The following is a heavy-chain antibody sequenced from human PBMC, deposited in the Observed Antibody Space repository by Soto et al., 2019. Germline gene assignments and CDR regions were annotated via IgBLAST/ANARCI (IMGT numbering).Heavy chain of an antibody. Sequence: SETLSLTCAVYGGSFSGYYWSWIRQPPGKGLEWIGEINHSGSTNYNPSLKSRVTISVDTSKNQFSLKLSSVTAADTAVYYCARHRSGGSSPYPYWAQGTLVTVS. CDR3: ARHRSGGSSPYPY. D-gene: IGHD2-15*01. CDR1: GGSFSGYY. J-gene: IGHJ4*02. CDR2: INHSGST. V-gene: IGHV4-34*01.